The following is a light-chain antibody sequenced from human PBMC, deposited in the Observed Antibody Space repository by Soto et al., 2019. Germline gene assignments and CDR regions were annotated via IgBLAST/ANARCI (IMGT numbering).Light chain of an antibody. J-gene: IGKJ5*01. CDR2: AAS. Sequence: EIQMTQSPSYMSASVRNRVTRTCRASQGIRNDLGWYQQRPGKATKLLIYAASTLQSGVPSRFSGSGSGTDFTLTISSLQPEEFATYYCKQLNSYPITVGNGTRLDIK. V-gene: IGKV1-17*01. CDR1: QGIRND. CDR3: KQLNSYPIT.